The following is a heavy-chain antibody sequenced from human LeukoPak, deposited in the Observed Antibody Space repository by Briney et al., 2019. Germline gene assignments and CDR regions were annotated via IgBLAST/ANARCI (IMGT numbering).Heavy chain of an antibody. D-gene: IGHD4-17*01. V-gene: IGHV4-34*01. J-gene: IGHJ5*02. CDR3: ARVKGIGDYGDYGDVNWFDP. CDR1: GGSFSGYY. Sequence: SETLSLTCAVYGGSFSGYYWSWIRQPPGEGLEWIGEINHSGSTNYNPSLKSRVTISVDTSKNQFSLKLSSVTAADTAVYYCARVKGIGDYGDYGDVNWFDPWGQGTLVTVSS. CDR2: INHSGST.